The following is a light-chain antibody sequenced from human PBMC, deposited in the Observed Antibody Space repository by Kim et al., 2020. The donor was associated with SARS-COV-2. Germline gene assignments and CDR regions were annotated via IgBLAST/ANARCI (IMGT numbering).Light chain of an antibody. J-gene: IGKJ4*01. CDR1: QSVSSN. CDR2: GAS. Sequence: VAPGERATPSCRASQSVSSNLAWYQQKPGQAPRRLMYGASTRATGIPARFSGSGSGTEFTLTISSLQSEDFAVYYCQQYNNWPLTFGGGTKVDIK. CDR3: QQYNNWPLT. V-gene: IGKV3-15*01.